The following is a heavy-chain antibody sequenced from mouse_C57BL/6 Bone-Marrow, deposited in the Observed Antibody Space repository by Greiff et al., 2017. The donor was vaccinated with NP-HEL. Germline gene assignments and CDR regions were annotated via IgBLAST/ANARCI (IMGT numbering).Heavy chain of an antibody. V-gene: IGHV5-15*01. CDR2: ISNLAYSI. D-gene: IGHD2-13*01. J-gene: IGHJ3*01. Sequence: EVKLMESGGGLVQPGGSLKLSCAASGFTFSDYGMAWVRQAPRKGPEWVAFISNLAYSIYYADTVTGRFTISRENAKNTLYLEMSSLRSEDTAMYYCARPGLADWFAYWGQGTLVTVSA. CDR3: ARPGLADWFAY. CDR1: GFTFSDYG.